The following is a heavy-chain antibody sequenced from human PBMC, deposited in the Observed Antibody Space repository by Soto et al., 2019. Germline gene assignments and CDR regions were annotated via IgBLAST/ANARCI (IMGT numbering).Heavy chain of an antibody. V-gene: IGHV4-61*01. CDR1: GGSVSSGSYY. CDR3: AREEANLMSGPNWFDP. Sequence: SETLSLTCTVSGGSVSSGSYYWSWIRQPPGKGLEWIGYIYYSGSTNYNPSLKSRVTISVDTSKNQFSLKLSSVTAADTAVYYCAREEANLMSGPNWFDPWGQGTLVTVSS. CDR2: IYYSGST. J-gene: IGHJ5*02. D-gene: IGHD3-3*01.